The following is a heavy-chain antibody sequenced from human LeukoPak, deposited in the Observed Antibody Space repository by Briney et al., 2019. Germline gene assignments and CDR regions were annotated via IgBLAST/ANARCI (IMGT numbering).Heavy chain of an antibody. CDR1: GFTFPDYA. CDR3: TAGTGRSDFDY. Sequence: GGSLRLSCSTSGFTFPDYALSWVRQAPGRGLEWVGRIKRKGDDGTIDYAAPVKGRLSISRDDSKNTLYLQMNSLKSEDTAVYYCTAGTGRSDFDYWGQGTLVTVSS. V-gene: IGHV3-15*01. D-gene: IGHD3/OR15-3a*01. J-gene: IGHJ4*02. CDR2: IKRKGDDGTI.